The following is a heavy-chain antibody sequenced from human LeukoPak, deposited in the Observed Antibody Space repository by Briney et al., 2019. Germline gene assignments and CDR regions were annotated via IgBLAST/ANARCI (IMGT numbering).Heavy chain of an antibody. J-gene: IGHJ5*02. CDR3: ARDDSGYGPGENWFGP. Sequence: ASVKVSCKASGYTFTGYYMHWVRQAPGQGLEWMGWINPNSGGTNYAQKFQGRVTMTRDTSISTAYMELSRLRSDDTAVYYCARDDSGYGPGENWFGPWGQGTLVTVSS. D-gene: IGHD5-12*01. V-gene: IGHV1-2*02. CDR2: INPNSGGT. CDR1: GYTFTGYY.